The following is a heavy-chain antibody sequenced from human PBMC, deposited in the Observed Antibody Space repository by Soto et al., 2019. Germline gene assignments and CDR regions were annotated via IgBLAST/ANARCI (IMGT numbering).Heavy chain of an antibody. Sequence: EVQLLESGGHLVQPGGSLTLSCAASGFTFSTYTMNWLRQAPGKGPEWVSTVSAADDGTYYADSVRGRFTVSRDKSRNMVFLQMNNLRVEDTGVYYGAKDRHPDGIWSYDYWGQGTLVTVSS. CDR1: GFTFSTYT. D-gene: IGHD1-20*01. CDR2: VSAADDGT. J-gene: IGHJ4*02. V-gene: IGHV3-23*01. CDR3: AKDRHPDGIWSYDY.